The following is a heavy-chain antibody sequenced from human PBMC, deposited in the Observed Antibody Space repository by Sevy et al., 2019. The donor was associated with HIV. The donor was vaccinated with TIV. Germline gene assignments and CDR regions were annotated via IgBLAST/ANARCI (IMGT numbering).Heavy chain of an antibody. J-gene: IGHJ4*02. CDR1: GFTFSSYA. D-gene: IGHD4-17*01. Sequence: GGSLRLSCAASGFTFSSYAMSWVRQAPGKGLEWVSAISGSGGSTYYADSVKGRFTISRDNSKNTLYVQMNSLRAEDTALYYCAKDYGDYSNDYFDYWGQGTLVTVSS. V-gene: IGHV3-23*01. CDR2: ISGSGGST. CDR3: AKDYGDYSNDYFDY.